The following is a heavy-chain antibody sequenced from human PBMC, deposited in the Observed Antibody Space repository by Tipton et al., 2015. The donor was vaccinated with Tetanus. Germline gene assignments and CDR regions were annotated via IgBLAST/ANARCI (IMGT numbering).Heavy chain of an antibody. V-gene: IGHV3-11*04. CDR1: GFIFSDYY. J-gene: IGHJ4*02. D-gene: IGHD6-25*01. Sequence: SLRLSCAASGFIFSDYYMSWIRQAPGKGLEWVSYIRSRGDTIYYADSVKGRFTISRDNAKNLVFLQMNSLRAGDTAVYYCASGSTLDFWGQGTLVTVSS. CDR2: IRSRGDTI. CDR3: ASGSTLDF.